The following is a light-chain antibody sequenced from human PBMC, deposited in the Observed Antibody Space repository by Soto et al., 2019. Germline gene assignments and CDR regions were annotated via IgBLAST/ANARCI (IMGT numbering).Light chain of an antibody. CDR1: SSNIGNNY. J-gene: IGLJ1*01. CDR2: DNN. CDR3: GTWDSRLSAGG. V-gene: IGLV1-51*01. Sequence: QSVLTQPPSVSAAPGQKVTISCSGSSSNIGNNYVSWYQQLPGTAPKLLIYDNNKRPSGIPDRFSGSKSGTSATLGITGLQTGDEADYYCGTWDSRLSAGGFGTGTKVTV.